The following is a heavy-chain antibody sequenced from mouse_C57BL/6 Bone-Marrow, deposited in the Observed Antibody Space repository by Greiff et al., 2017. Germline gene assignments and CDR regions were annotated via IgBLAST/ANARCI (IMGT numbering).Heavy chain of an antibody. V-gene: IGHV1-69*01. Sequence: QVQLQQPGAELVMPGASVKLSCKASGYTFTSYWMHWVKQRPGQGLEWIGEIYPSDSYTNYNQKFKGKSTLTVDKSSSTAYMQLSSLTSEDSAVYYCARFPYSNYGRWFAYWGQGTLVTVSA. CDR2: IYPSDSYT. D-gene: IGHD2-5*01. CDR3: ARFPYSNYGRWFAY. CDR1: GYTFTSYW. J-gene: IGHJ3*01.